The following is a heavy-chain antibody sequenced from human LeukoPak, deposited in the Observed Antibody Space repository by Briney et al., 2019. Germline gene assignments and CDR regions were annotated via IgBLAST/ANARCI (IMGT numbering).Heavy chain of an antibody. CDR2: INDDGSAT. V-gene: IGHV3-74*01. D-gene: IGHD3-10*01. Sequence: PGGSLRLSCAASGFTFSNHWMHWVRQVPGKGLVWVSRINDDGSATFYADSVKGRFTISRDNAKNSVYLHMNSLRAEDTALYYCARLSAYYYGSFFYYYMDVWGKGTTVTVSS. CDR1: GFTFSNHW. J-gene: IGHJ6*03. CDR3: ARLSAYYYGSFFYYYMDV.